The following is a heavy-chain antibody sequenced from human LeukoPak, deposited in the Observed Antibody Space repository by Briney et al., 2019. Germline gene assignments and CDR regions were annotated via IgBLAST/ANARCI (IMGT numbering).Heavy chain of an antibody. CDR1: GYSFTSYW. Sequence: GESLKISCKVSGYSFTSYWIGRVRQMPGKGLEWMGIIYPGDSETRYSPSFQGQGTISADKSINTAYLRWSSLKASDTAMYYCASRGDPGNAFDIWGQGTMVTVSS. V-gene: IGHV5-51*01. CDR3: ASRGDPGNAFDI. J-gene: IGHJ3*02. D-gene: IGHD3-10*01. CDR2: IYPGDSET.